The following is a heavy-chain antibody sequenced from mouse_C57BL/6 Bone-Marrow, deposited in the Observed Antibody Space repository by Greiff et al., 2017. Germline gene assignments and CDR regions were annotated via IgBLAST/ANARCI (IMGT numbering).Heavy chain of an antibody. D-gene: IGHD2-4*01. CDR1: GFSLTSYG. CDR2: IWSGGST. J-gene: IGHJ4*01. V-gene: IGHV2-2*01. Sequence: VQLQQSGPGLVQPSQSLSITCTVSGFSLTSYGVHWVRQSPGKGLEWLGVIWSGGSTDYHAAFISRLSISKNNSKSQVFFKMNSLQAADTAIYYWARKGTMINYAMDYWGQGTSVTVSS. CDR3: ARKGTMINYAMDY.